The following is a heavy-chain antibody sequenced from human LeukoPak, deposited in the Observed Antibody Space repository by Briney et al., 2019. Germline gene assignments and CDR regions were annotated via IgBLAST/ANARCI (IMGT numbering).Heavy chain of an antibody. CDR3: YYRAFPESRVYFDY. CDR1: GFSLTTNGVG. J-gene: IGHJ4*02. Sequence: SGPTLVKPTQTLTLTCTFSGFSLTTNGVGVGWIRQPPGKAPQWLALIYRDDDKRYSPSLKSRLTITKDTSKNQVVLTMTNMDPVDTATYYCYYRAFPESRVYFDYWGQGTLVTVSS. D-gene: IGHD2-21*01. CDR2: IYRDDDK. V-gene: IGHV2-5*02.